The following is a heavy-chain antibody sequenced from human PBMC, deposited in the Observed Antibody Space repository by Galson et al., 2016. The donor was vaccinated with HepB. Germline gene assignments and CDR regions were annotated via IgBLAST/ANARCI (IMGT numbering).Heavy chain of an antibody. J-gene: IGHJ4*02. D-gene: IGHD5-12*01. CDR1: GFIFTNYA. Sequence: SLRLSCAASGFIFTNYAMSWVRQAPGKGLEWVSAISTGGGGTYYADSVKGRFTISRDNSKNTLYLQMNSLRAEDTAVYYCAKDPKGYSGYGLFDCWGQGTLVTVSS. CDR2: ISTGGGGT. CDR3: AKDPKGYSGYGLFDC. V-gene: IGHV3-23*01.